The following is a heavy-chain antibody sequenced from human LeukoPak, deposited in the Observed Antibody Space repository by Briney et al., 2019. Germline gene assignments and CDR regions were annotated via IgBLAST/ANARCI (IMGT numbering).Heavy chain of an antibody. CDR1: GFTFSSYG. CDR2: IRYDGSNK. Sequence: QTGGSLRLSCAASGFTFSSYGMHWVRQAPGKGLEWVAFIRYDGSNKYYADSVKGRFTISRDNSKNTLYLQMNSLRAEDTAVYYCARKLRDAFDIWGQGTMVTVSS. V-gene: IGHV3-30*02. D-gene: IGHD4-17*01. CDR3: ARKLRDAFDI. J-gene: IGHJ3*02.